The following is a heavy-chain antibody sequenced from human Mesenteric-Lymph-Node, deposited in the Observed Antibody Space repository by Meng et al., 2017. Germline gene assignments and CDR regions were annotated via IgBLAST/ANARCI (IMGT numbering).Heavy chain of an antibody. J-gene: IGHJ4*02. D-gene: IGHD7-27*01. CDR2: ISTGGTTI. V-gene: IGHV3-11*01. CDR3: ARGHWGLDY. Sequence: QVQWVGSGGGLVKPGRSLALSCAASGFNFSDHYMTWIRQAPGKGLEWVAYISTGGTTISYADSLKGRFTISRDDSKSSLYLQMNNLRDDDTALYFCARGHWGLDYWGQGTLVTVSS. CDR1: GFNFSDHY.